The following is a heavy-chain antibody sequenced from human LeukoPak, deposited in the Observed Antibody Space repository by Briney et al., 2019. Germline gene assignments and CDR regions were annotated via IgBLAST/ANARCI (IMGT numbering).Heavy chain of an antibody. V-gene: IGHV1-2*02. D-gene: IGHD3-22*01. Sequence: GASVKVSCKASGYTFTGYYMHWVRQAPGQGLEWMGWINPNSGGTNYAQKFQGRVTMTRDTSISTAYMELSRLRSDDTAVYYCARDASISYDSSGYYSHFDYWGQGTLVTVSS. CDR1: GYTFTGYY. CDR2: INPNSGGT. J-gene: IGHJ4*02. CDR3: ARDASISYDSSGYYSHFDY.